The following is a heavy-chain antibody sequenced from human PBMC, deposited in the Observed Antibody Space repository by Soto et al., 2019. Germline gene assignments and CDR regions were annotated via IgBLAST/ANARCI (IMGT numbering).Heavy chain of an antibody. J-gene: IGHJ6*02. V-gene: IGHV3-30*18. CDR2: ISYEGSNK. CDR3: AKGPAIVLVPAAMNYYYGMYV. D-gene: IGHD2-2*01. CDR1: GFTFSSYG. Sequence: QVQLVESGGGVVQPGRSLRLSCAAAGFTFSSYGMHWVRQAPGKGLEWVAVISYEGSNKYYADSVKGRFTISRDKSKNTLYLQMNSLRAEDTAVYYCAKGPAIVLVPAAMNYYYGMYVWGQGTTVSVSS.